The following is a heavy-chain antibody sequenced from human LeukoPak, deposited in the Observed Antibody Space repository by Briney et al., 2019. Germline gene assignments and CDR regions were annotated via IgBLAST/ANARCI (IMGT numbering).Heavy chain of an antibody. Sequence: ASVTVSFKSSGGTFSSYANSWVRQAPGQGLEWMGGIIPIFGTANYAQKFQGRVTITTDESTSTAYMELSSLRSEDTAVYYCARDQVPEYYYDSSSRSGAFDIWGQGTMVTVSS. CDR1: GGTFSSYA. CDR3: ARDQVPEYYYDSSSRSGAFDI. V-gene: IGHV1-69*05. D-gene: IGHD3-22*01. CDR2: IIPIFGTA. J-gene: IGHJ3*02.